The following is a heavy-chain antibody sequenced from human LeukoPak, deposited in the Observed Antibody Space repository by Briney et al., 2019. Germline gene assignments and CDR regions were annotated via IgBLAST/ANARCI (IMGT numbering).Heavy chain of an antibody. CDR2: ISSSGSTI. V-gene: IGHV3-48*03. J-gene: IGHJ4*02. CDR1: GFTFSSYE. Sequence: GGSLRLSCAASGFTFSSYEMNWVRQAPGKGLEWVSYISSSGSTIYYADSEKGRLTISRDNAKNSLYLQMNSLRAEDTAVYYCASGSPAFDYWGQGTLVTVSS. CDR3: ASGSPAFDY.